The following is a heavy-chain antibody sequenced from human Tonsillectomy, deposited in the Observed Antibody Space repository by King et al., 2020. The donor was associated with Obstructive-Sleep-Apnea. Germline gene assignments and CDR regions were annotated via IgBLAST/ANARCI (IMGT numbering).Heavy chain of an antibody. Sequence: QLQESGPGLVKPSQTLSLTCTVSGGSISSGGYYWSWIRQHPGKGLEWIGYIYYSGSTYYNPSLKSRVTISVDTSKNKFSLKLSSVTAADTAVYYCARDKGLEGYCSGGSCYSDYYYCMDVWGQGTTVTVSS. D-gene: IGHD2-15*01. CDR2: IYYSGST. J-gene: IGHJ6*01. CDR1: GGSISSGGYY. CDR3: ARDKGLEGYCSGGSCYSDYYYCMDV. V-gene: IGHV4-31*03.